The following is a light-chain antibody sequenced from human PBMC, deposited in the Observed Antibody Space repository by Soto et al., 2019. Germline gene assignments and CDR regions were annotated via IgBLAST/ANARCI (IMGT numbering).Light chain of an antibody. Sequence: AIQMTQSPSSLSGAVGGRVTITCRASQGIKNDLNWYQQKPGKAPQLLIYGASTLQRGVPSRFSGSGSGIDFTLTISSLQPEDFATYYCQKYNSAPYTFGQGTKLEIK. CDR1: QGIKND. CDR2: GAS. J-gene: IGKJ2*01. CDR3: QKYNSAPYT. V-gene: IGKV1-6*01.